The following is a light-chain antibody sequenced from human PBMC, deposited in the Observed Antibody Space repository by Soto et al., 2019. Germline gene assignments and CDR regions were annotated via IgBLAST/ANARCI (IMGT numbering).Light chain of an antibody. J-gene: IGLJ1*01. CDR1: SSDVGDYNY. CDR2: DVS. V-gene: IGLV2-14*01. CDR3: ISYTSSSTRV. Sequence: QSALTQPASVSGSPGQSITISCTGTSSDVGDYNYVSWYQQHPGKAPKLMIFDVSNRPSGVSNRFSGSKSGNTASLTISGLQAEDEADYYCISYTSSSTRVFGTGTKLTVL.